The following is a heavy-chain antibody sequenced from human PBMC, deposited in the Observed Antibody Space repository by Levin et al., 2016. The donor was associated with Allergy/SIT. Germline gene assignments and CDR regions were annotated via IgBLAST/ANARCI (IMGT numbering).Heavy chain of an antibody. CDR1: GFSFDDYD. D-gene: IGHD4-11*01. V-gene: IGHV3-9*01. Sequence: GGSLRLSCAASGFSFDDYDMHWVRQVPGKGLEWVSSISWNRGHIGYADSVKGRFTISRDNAKNSLYLQMNSLRADDTAIYYCAKARSKVAVTEPPYYYYGMDVWGQGTTVTVSS. CDR3: AKARSKVAVTEPPYYYYGMDV. CDR2: ISWNRGHI. J-gene: IGHJ6*02.